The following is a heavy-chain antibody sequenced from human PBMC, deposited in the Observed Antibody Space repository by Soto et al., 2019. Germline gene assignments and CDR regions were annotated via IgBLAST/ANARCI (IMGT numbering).Heavy chain of an antibody. J-gene: IGHJ4*02. CDR2: INAGNGNT. V-gene: IGHV1-3*05. CDR1: GYTISSYA. D-gene: IGHD3-10*01. Sequence: QVQLVQSGAEEKKPGASVKVSCKASGYTISSYAMQWVREAPGQRLEWMGWINAGNGNTKYSQKFQGRVTITRDTSASTAYMELSSLRSEDTAVYYCARGGPPIDNWGQGTLVTVSS. CDR3: ARGGPPIDN.